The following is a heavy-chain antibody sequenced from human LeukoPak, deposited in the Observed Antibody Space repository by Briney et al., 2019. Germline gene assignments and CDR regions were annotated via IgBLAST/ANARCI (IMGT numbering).Heavy chain of an antibody. V-gene: IGHV1-2*06. Sequence: GASVKVSCKASGYTFTGYYMHWVRQAPGQGLEWMGRINPNSGGTNYAQKFQGRVTMTRDTSISTAYMGLSRLRSDDTAVYYCARPNVDSSGYWSYFDYWGQGTLVTVSS. CDR2: INPNSGGT. J-gene: IGHJ4*02. CDR1: GYTFTGYY. CDR3: ARPNVDSSGYWSYFDY. D-gene: IGHD3-22*01.